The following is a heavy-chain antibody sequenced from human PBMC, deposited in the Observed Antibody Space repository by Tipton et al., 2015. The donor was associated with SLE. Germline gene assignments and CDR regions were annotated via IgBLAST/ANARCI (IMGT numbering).Heavy chain of an antibody. CDR1: GFTFSSYS. CDR3: ARVGSSSYYFDY. CDR2: ISSSSSYI. J-gene: IGHJ4*02. D-gene: IGHD6-6*01. V-gene: IGHV3-21*03. Sequence: GSLRLSCAASGFTFSSYSMNWVRQAPGKGLEGVSSISSSSSYIYYADSVKGRFTISRDNAKNSLYLQMNSLRAEDTAVYYCARVGSSSYYFDYWGQGTLVTVSS.